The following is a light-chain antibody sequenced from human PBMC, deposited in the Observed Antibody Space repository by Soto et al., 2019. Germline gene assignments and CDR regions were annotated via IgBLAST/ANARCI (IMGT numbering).Light chain of an antibody. Sequence: AIQMTQSPSSLSASVGDRATLTCRASQGISSYLAWYQQKPGNAPKLLIYAASSLQSGVPSRFSGSGSGTDFTLTISILQAEDCVSYYRLQDYNHPITFGGGTKVEIK. CDR2: AAS. J-gene: IGKJ4*01. CDR3: LQDYNHPIT. CDR1: QGISSY. V-gene: IGKV1-6*01.